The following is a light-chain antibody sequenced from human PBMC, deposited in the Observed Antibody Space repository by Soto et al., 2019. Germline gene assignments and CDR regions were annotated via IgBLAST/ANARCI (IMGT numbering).Light chain of an antibody. CDR2: DAS. Sequence: EIVLTQPPATLSLSPGERATLSCRASQSVTSYLAWYQQKPGQAPRLLIHDASDRATSNPARFSGSGSGTDFALTISSLEPEVFAVYYCQQRSKWPITFGQGTRVEI. CDR3: QQRSKWPIT. CDR1: QSVTSY. J-gene: IGKJ5*01. V-gene: IGKV3-11*01.